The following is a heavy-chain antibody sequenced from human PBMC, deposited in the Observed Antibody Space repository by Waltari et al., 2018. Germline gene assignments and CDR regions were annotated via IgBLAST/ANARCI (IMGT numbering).Heavy chain of an antibody. CDR1: GSSISSFY. D-gene: IGHD2-15*01. J-gene: IGHJ5*01. Sequence: QLQLQESGPGVVKPSEPLSLVCSGSGSSISSFYLLWIRQPPGKGLELIGYSSFTGRTNYNSSLESRVTISADTSKNHLSLRLTSVTAADTAIYYCARDEGRILGTTPRFGPWGQGTLVIVSS. V-gene: IGHV4-59*01. CDR3: ARDEGRILGTTPRFGP. CDR2: SSFTGRT.